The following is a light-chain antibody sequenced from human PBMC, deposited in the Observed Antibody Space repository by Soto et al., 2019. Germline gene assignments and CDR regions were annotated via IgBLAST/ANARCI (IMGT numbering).Light chain of an antibody. J-gene: IGKJ2*01. CDR1: QSVSRD. V-gene: IGKV3-11*01. Sequence: EIVLTQSPATLSLFPGERATLSCRASQSVSRDLAWYQQKPGQAPRLLIYGVSNRATGNPARFSGSGSGTDFTLTISSLEPEDFAVYYCQQRSNWPSTFGQGTKLEIK. CDR2: GVS. CDR3: QQRSNWPST.